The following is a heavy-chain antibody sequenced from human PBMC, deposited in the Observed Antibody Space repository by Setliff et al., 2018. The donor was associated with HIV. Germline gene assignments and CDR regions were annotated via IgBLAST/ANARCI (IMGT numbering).Heavy chain of an antibody. CDR2: VRPYNADK. Sequence: ASVKVSCKASGFTFSDYYMHWVRQAPGQGLEWMGWVRPYNADKNYAQKFQGRVTMTGNTSISTAYMELSSLRSEDTAVYYCARGGGGYYYVGAVDIWGQGTVVTVSS. V-gene: IGHV1-2*02. CDR1: GFTFSDYY. D-gene: IGHD3-22*01. J-gene: IGHJ3*02. CDR3: ARGGGGYYYVGAVDI.